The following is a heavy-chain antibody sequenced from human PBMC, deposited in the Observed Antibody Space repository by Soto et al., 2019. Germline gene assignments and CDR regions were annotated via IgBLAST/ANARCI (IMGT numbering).Heavy chain of an antibody. Sequence: HLGGSLRLSCAASGFSVSSNYMCWVRQAPGKGLEWVSVIHSSGSTMYAESVRGRFTISRDNSQSTLHLQMNSLRAEDTAVYYCAREARDSSGYYNIDYWGQGTLVTVSS. D-gene: IGHD3-22*01. J-gene: IGHJ4*02. CDR1: GFSVSSNY. CDR3: AREARDSSGYYNIDY. V-gene: IGHV3-53*01. CDR2: IHSSGST.